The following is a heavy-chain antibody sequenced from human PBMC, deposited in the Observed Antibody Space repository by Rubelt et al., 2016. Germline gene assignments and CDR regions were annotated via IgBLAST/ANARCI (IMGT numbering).Heavy chain of an antibody. CDR3: AAAPDSSGYYGNFDY. Sequence: GKPSETLSLTCTVSGGSISSSSYYWGWIRQPPGKGLEWIGSIYYSGSTYYNPSLKSRVTISVDTSKNQFSLKLSSVTAADTAVYYCAAAPDSSGYYGNFDYWGQGTLVTVSS. V-gene: IGHV4-39*01. CDR1: GGSISSSSYY. D-gene: IGHD3-22*01. J-gene: IGHJ4*02. CDR2: IYYSGST.